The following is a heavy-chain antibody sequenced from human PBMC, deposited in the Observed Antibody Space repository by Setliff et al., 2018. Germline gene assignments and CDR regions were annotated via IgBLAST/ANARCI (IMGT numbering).Heavy chain of an antibody. J-gene: IGHJ3*02. CDR2: IYYSGST. Sequence: SETLSLTCTVSGGSISSGGYYWSWIRQHPGKGLEWIGYIYYSGSTYYNPSLESRVTISVDTSKNQFSLKLSSVTAADTAVYYCARDPLTTDRRRAFDIWGQGTMVTVS. D-gene: IGHD4-17*01. CDR3: ARDPLTTDRRRAFDI. CDR1: GGSISSGGYY. V-gene: IGHV4-31*03.